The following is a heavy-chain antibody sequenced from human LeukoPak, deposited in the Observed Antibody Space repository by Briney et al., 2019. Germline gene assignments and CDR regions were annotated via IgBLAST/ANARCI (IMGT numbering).Heavy chain of an antibody. D-gene: IGHD3-10*01. J-gene: IGHJ3*02. CDR3: ARGYGSGSYSDAFDI. V-gene: IGHV4-39*07. CDR2: IYYSGST. CDR1: GGSISSSSYY. Sequence: SETLSLTCTVSGGSISSSSYYWGWIRQPPGKGLEWIGSIYYSGSTYYNPSLKSRVTISVDTSKNQFSLKLSSVTAADTAVYYCARGYGSGSYSDAFDIWGQGTMVTVSS.